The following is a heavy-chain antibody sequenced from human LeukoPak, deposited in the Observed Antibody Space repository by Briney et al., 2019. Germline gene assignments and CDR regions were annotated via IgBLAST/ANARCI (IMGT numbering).Heavy chain of an antibody. CDR2: ISTSTGDT. Sequence: RASVKVSCKTSGYSFIPYGISWVRQAPGQGPEWMGWISTSTGDTKYTQKFQGRVTLTTDTSTSTAYMELSSLRSDDTAVYYCARDDNYGIFVNVDYWGQGTLVTVSS. V-gene: IGHV1-18*01. CDR3: ARDDNYGIFVNVDY. CDR1: GYSFIPYG. J-gene: IGHJ4*02. D-gene: IGHD4-11*01.